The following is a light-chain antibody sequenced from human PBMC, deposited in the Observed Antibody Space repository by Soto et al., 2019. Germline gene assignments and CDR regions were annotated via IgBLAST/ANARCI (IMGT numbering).Light chain of an antibody. V-gene: IGKV3-15*01. CDR3: QQYNDRPLT. Sequence: EISMTQFPAILSASPGEGPTLSCTAAQDVTTNFAWYQLRRGQPPRLLIYDASTRATRIPARFSGGGSGTEFTLTISSLQSEDFALYDCQQYNDRPLTFGQGTKVDIK. CDR1: QDVTTN. CDR2: DAS. J-gene: IGKJ1*01.